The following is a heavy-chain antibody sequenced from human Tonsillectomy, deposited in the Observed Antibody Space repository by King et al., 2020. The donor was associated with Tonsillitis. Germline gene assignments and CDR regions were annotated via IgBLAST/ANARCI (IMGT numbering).Heavy chain of an antibody. J-gene: IGHJ4*02. D-gene: IGHD3-10*01. CDR1: GFTFSNFG. CDR3: VRDGTYYYGSGSQRNFDY. V-gene: IGHV3-30*03. CDR2: ISYDGSYK. Sequence: VQLVESGGGVVQPGGSLRLSCAVSGFTFSNFGIHWVRQAPGKGLEWVAVISYDGSYKYYADPVKGRFTISRDNSNNTLHLQMNSLRVENTAVYYCVRDGTYYYGSGSQRNFDYWGQGALVTVSS.